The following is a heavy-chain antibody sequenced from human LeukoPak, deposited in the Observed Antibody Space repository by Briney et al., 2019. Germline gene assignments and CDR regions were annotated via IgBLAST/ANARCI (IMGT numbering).Heavy chain of an antibody. Sequence: GGSLRLSCAASGFTFDDYGMSWVRQAPGKGLEWVSGINWNGGSTGYADSVKGRFTISRDNSKNTLYLQMNSLRAEDTAVYYCAKDHYDILTGYLDYWGQGTLVTVSS. CDR3: AKDHYDILTGYLDY. V-gene: IGHV3-20*04. J-gene: IGHJ4*02. CDR1: GFTFDDYG. D-gene: IGHD3-9*01. CDR2: INWNGGST.